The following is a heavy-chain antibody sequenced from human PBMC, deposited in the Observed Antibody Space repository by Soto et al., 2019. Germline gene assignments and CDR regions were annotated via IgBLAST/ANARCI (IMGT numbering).Heavy chain of an antibody. Sequence: SGPTLVNPTQTLTLTFTFSGFSLITSGMCVSWIRQPPGKALEWLARIDWDDDKYYSTSLKTRLTISKDTSKNQVVLTMTNMDPVDTATYYCARNPSHSSGWYYFDYWGQGTLVTVSS. V-gene: IGHV2-70*11. CDR2: IDWDDDK. J-gene: IGHJ4*02. D-gene: IGHD6-19*01. CDR1: GFSLITSGMC. CDR3: ARNPSHSSGWYYFDY.